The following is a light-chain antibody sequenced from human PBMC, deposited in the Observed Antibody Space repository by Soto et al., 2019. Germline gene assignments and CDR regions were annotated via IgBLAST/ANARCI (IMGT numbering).Light chain of an antibody. CDR2: EVT. Sequence: QSALTQPASVSGSPGQSITISCTGTSSDVGSYNLVSWYQQYPGKAPKLMIYEVTKRPSGVSNRFSGSKSGNTASLTISGLQAEDEADYYCCSFAGSITLYVFGTGTKLTVL. J-gene: IGLJ1*01. CDR1: SSDVGSYNL. V-gene: IGLV2-23*02. CDR3: CSFAGSITLYV.